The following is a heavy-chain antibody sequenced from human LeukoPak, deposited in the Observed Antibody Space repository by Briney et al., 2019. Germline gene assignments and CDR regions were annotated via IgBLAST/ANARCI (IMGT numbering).Heavy chain of an antibody. CDR3: ARDLYRIVVVPHYFDY. D-gene: IGHD3-22*01. CDR2: IKEDGSKK. CDR1: GFTFSSYW. J-gene: IGHJ4*02. Sequence: GGSLRLSCAASGFTFSSYWMSWVRQAPGKGLEWVANIKEDGSKKDYVDSVKGRFTISRDNAKNSLYLEMNSLRAEDTAVYYCARDLYRIVVVPHYFDYWGQGTPVTVSS. V-gene: IGHV3-7*01.